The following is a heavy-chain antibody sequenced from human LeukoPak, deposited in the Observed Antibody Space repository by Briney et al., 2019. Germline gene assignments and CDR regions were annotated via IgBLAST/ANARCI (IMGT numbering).Heavy chain of an antibody. CDR3: ATHSSSWYIDY. D-gene: IGHD6-13*01. Sequence: GGYLRLSCAASGFTFSSYAMSWVRPAPGKGLEWVSAISGSGGSTYYADSVKGRFTISRDNSKNTLYLQMNSLRAEDTAVYYCATHSSSWYIDYWGQGTLVTVSS. CDR2: ISGSGGST. J-gene: IGHJ4*02. V-gene: IGHV3-23*01. CDR1: GFTFSSYA.